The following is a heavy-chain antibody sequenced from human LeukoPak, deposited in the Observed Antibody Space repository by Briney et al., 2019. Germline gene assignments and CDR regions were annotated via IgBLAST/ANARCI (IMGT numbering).Heavy chain of an antibody. CDR2: IYSGGST. CDR3: ARMRSYRYRYYFDY. V-gene: IGHV3-66*01. D-gene: IGHD1-26*01. J-gene: IGHJ4*02. Sequence: GGSLRLSCAASGFTVSSNYMSWVRQAPGKGLEWVSVIYSGGSTYYADSVKGRFTISRDNSKNTLYLQMNSLRAEDTAVYYCARMRSYRYRYYFDYWAREPWSPSPQ. CDR1: GFTVSSNY.